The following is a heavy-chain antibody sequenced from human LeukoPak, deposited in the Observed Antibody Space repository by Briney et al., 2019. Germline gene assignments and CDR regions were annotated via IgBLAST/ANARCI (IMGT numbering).Heavy chain of an antibody. D-gene: IGHD7-27*01. J-gene: IGHJ3*02. Sequence: GGSLRLSCAASGFTFSSYWMSWVRQAPGKGLEWVAKIKEDGSEKYYVDSVKGRFTISRDNAKNSLYLQMNSLRAEDTAVYYCAGDRATGDSRQNNAFDIWGQGTMVTVSS. CDR2: IKEDGSEK. V-gene: IGHV3-7*01. CDR3: AGDRATGDSRQNNAFDI. CDR1: GFTFSSYW.